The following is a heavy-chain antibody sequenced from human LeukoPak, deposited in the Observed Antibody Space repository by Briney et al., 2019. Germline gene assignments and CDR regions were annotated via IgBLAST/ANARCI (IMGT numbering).Heavy chain of an antibody. V-gene: IGHV3-23*01. Sequence: GGSPRVSCAAAGCILRNDAMSGVHQTRGKGLERFSSISGSGGSTYYADSVRGRFTISRDNSKNTLYVQMNSLRVEDTAVYYCAKGSIAAHDAKTTLDYWGQGTLVTVSS. CDR3: AKGSIAAHDAKTTLDY. CDR2: ISGSGGST. CDR1: GCILRNDA. J-gene: IGHJ4*02. D-gene: IGHD6-13*01.